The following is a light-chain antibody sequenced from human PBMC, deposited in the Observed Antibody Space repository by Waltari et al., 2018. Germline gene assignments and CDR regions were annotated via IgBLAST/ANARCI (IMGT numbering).Light chain of an antibody. CDR2: KDR. J-gene: IGLJ3*02. V-gene: IGLV3-25*03. CDR1: TLPEQY. Sequence: SYELTQPPSVSVSPGQTARITCSGNTLPEQYTSWYQQKPGQAPILVIYKDRARPSGIPERVSGSSSGTTVTLTISGVQAEDEADYYCQSADSSGSSWVFGGGTKLIVL. CDR3: QSADSSGSSWV.